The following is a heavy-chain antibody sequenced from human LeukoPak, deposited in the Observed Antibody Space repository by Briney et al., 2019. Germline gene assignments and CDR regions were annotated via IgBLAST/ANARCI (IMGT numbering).Heavy chain of an antibody. D-gene: IGHD2-21*01. V-gene: IGHV3-30*02. J-gene: IGHJ6*03. CDR1: GFTFSSYG. CDR3: AKGKGICGGDCRAKDYYYYYMDV. Sequence: PGGSLRLSCAASGFTFSSYGTHWVRQAPGKGLEWVAFIRYDGSNKYYADSVKGRFTISRDNSKNTLYLQMNSLRAEDTAVYYCAKGKGICGGDCRAKDYYYYYMDVWGKGTTVTVSS. CDR2: IRYDGSNK.